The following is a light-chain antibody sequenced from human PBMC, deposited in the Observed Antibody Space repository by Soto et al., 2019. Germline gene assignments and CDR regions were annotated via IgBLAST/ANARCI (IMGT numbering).Light chain of an antibody. V-gene: IGKV3-11*01. J-gene: IGKJ5*01. Sequence: EIVLTQSPATLSLSPGERATLSCRASQSVSSYLAWYQHKPGQAPRLLIYDASNRATGIPARFSGSGSGTDFTLTISSLEPEYFAVYYCQQRRNWAITFGQGTRLEIK. CDR2: DAS. CDR3: QQRRNWAIT. CDR1: QSVSSY.